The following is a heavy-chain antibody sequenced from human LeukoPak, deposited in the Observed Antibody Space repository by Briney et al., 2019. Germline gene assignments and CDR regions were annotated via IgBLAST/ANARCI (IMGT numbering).Heavy chain of an antibody. CDR2: INHSGST. J-gene: IGHJ4*02. CDR3: ARDYYDSSGYSLFDY. CDR1: GGSFSGYY. Sequence: SETLSLTCAVYGGSFSGYYWSWIRQPPGNGLEWIGEINHSGSTNYNPSLKSRVTISVDTSKNQFSLKLSSVTAADTAVYYCARDYYDSSGYSLFDYWGQGTLVTVSS. V-gene: IGHV4-34*01. D-gene: IGHD3-22*01.